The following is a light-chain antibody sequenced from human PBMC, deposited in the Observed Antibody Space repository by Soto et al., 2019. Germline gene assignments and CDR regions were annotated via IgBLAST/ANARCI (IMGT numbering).Light chain of an antibody. CDR1: QSDSSSY. CDR3: QQYGSSRT. J-gene: IGKJ1*01. Sequence: EIVLTQSPGTLSLSPGERATLSCRASQSDSSSYLAWYQQKPGQAPRLLIYGASSRATGIQDRFSGSGYGTDFTLTISRLEPEDFAVYYCQQYGSSRTFGQGTKVEIK. V-gene: IGKV3-20*01. CDR2: GAS.